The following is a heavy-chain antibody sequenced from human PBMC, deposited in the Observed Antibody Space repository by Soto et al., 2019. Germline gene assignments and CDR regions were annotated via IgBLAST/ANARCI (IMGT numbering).Heavy chain of an antibody. CDR1: GLTVSANF. V-gene: IGHV3-66*01. CDR2: VYSGGIT. D-gene: IGHD2-2*01. CDR3: ARVSCSSTSCYGIDY. Sequence: GGSLRLSCAVSGLTVSANFMSWVRQAPGKGLEWVSVVYSGGITNYADSVKGRFTISRDNSKNTLYLQLNSLRAGDTAVYYCARVSCSSTSCYGIDYWGQGTPVTVSS. J-gene: IGHJ4*02.